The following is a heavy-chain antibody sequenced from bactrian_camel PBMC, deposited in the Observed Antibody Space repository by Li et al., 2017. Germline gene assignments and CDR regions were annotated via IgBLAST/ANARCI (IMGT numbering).Heavy chain of an antibody. CDR2: SYAGAGAT. V-gene: IGHV3S54*01. Sequence: HVQLVESGGGSVQAGGSLRLSCAATGLPSRFMYMYMGWFRQAPGKEREGVATSYAGAGATAYADSVKGRFTISQGNAKNTLYLQMNSLKTEDTAAYSCAAFGGGDCPISGYEGQGTQVTVS. D-gene: IGHD2*01. J-gene: IGHJ4*01. CDR1: GLPSRFMYMY.